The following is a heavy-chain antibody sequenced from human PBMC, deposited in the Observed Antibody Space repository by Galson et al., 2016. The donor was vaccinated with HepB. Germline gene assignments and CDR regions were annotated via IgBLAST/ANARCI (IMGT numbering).Heavy chain of an antibody. CDR1: GFSLSSSGVG. V-gene: IGHV2-5*02. J-gene: IGHJ4*02. CDR3: AHSGYYYDSSGRYYPHYFDS. D-gene: IGHD3-22*01. CDR2: IYWDDDK. Sequence: PALVKPTQTLTLTCTFSGFSLSSSGVGVGWIRQPPGKALEWLALIYWDDDKRYSPSLKSRLTITKDTSQNQLVLTMTNMDPVDTATYYCAHSGYYYDSSGRYYPHYFDSWGQGTLVTVSS.